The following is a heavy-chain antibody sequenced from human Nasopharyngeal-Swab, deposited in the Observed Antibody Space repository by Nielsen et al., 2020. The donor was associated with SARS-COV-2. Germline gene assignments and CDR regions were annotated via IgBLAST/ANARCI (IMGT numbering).Heavy chain of an antibody. D-gene: IGHD6-19*01. CDR3: ARDNTVAGASALVTPLHSYYYYGMDV. Sequence: WIRQARVMCLVWIGHLNHSGSTNYNPSLKSRVTISVDTSKNQFSLKLSSVTAADTAVYYCARDNTVAGASALVTPLHSYYYYGMDVWGRGTAVTVSS. CDR2: LNHSGST. V-gene: IGHV4-34*01. J-gene: IGHJ6*02.